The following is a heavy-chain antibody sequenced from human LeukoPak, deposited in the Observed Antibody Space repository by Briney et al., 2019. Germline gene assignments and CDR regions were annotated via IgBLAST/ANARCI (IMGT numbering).Heavy chain of an antibody. J-gene: IGHJ4*02. V-gene: IGHV1-2*02. CDR3: ARASVENTLRIDDY. CDR1: GYTFTYYY. CDR2: INPYSGDT. Sequence: ASVRVSCKASGYTFTYYYMHWVRQAPGQGLEWMGWINPYSGDTNYAQKFQGRVTMTRDTSITTAYMDLSRLKSDDTAVYYCARASVENTLRIDDYWGQGTLVTVSS. D-gene: IGHD2-15*01.